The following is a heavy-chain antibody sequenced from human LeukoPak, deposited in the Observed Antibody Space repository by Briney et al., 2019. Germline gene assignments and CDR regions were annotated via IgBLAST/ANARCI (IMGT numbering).Heavy chain of an antibody. CDR2: IIPIFGTA. D-gene: IGHD1-26*01. CDR1: GGTFSSYA. CDR3: ARERELTPKTDAFDI. J-gene: IGHJ3*02. V-gene: IGHV1-69*13. Sequence: SVKVSCKASGGTFSSYAISWVRQAPGQGLEWMGGIIPIFGTANYAQKFQGRVTITADESTSTAYMELSSLGSEDTAVYYCARERELTPKTDAFDIWGQGTMVTVSS.